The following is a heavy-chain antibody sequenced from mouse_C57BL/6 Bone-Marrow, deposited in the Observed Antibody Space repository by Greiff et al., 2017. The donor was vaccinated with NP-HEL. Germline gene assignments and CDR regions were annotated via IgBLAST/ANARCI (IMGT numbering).Heavy chain of an antibody. D-gene: IGHD2-2*01. V-gene: IGHV5-4*01. J-gene: IGHJ2*01. Sequence: EVKVVESGGGLVKPGGSLKLSCAASGFTFSSYAMSWVRQTPEKRLEWVATISDGGSYTYYPDNVKGRFTISRDNAKNNLYLQMSHLKSEDTAMYYCARDYYGYGVNYFDYWGQGTTLTVSS. CDR1: GFTFSSYA. CDR3: ARDYYGYGVNYFDY. CDR2: ISDGGSYT.